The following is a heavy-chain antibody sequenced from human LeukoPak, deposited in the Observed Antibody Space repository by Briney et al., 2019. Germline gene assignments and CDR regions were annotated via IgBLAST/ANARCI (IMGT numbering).Heavy chain of an antibody. CDR3: ARGALGLQSFDY. CDR1: GYTFTNYG. CDR2: ISPYNGNT. V-gene: IGHV1-18*01. Sequence: ASVKVSCKASGYTFTNYGISWVRQAPGQGLEWMGWISPYNGNTNYAQKLQGRVTMTTDTSTSTAYMELRSLRSDDTAVYYCARGALGLQSFDYWGQGTLVTVSS. J-gene: IGHJ4*02. D-gene: IGHD4-11*01.